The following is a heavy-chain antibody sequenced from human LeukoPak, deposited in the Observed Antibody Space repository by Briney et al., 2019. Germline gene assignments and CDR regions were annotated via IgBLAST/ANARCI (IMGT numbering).Heavy chain of an antibody. J-gene: IGHJ4*02. CDR2: IWYDGSNK. CDR3: ANEAHRHLDLHN. V-gene: IGHV3-33*06. Sequence: GGSLRLSCAASGFTFSSYGMHWVRQAPGKGLEWVAVIWYDGSNKYYADSVKGRFTISRDISENTLHLQMNSLRADDTALYFCANEAHRHLDLHNWGQGTLVTVSA. CDR1: GFTFSSYG. D-gene: IGHD5-24*01.